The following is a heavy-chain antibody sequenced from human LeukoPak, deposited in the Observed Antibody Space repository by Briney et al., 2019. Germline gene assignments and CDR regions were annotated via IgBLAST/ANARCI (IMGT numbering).Heavy chain of an antibody. D-gene: IGHD3-22*01. J-gene: IGHJ4*02. CDR3: AKDPTMIVVVIPDY. V-gene: IGHV3-23*01. Sequence: SGGSLRLSCAASGFTFSSYAMSWVRQASGKGLEWVSAISGSGGSTYYADSVKGRFTISRDNSKNTLYLQMNSLRAEDTAVYYCAKDPTMIVVVIPDYWGQGTLVTVSS. CDR2: ISGSGGST. CDR1: GFTFSSYA.